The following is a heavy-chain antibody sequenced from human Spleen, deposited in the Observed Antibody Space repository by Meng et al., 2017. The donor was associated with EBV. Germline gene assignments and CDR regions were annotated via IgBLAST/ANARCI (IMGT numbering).Heavy chain of an antibody. CDR3: AGGWLGLVDP. V-gene: IGHV4-4*02. D-gene: IGHD5-24*01. CDR1: AGYTSSNNW. Sequence: GPGLGKLSVTLSPSCVASAGYTSSNNWWSWGRQPPGKGLEWIGEISHTGRTNYNPSLKIRVTMSVDKSKNQFSLKLTSVTAADTAVYYCAGGWLGLVDPWGQGTLVTVSS. J-gene: IGHJ5*02. CDR2: ISHTGRT.